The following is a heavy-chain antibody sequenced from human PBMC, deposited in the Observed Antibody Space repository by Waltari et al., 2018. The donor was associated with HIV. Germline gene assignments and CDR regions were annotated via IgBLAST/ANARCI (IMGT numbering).Heavy chain of an antibody. D-gene: IGHD6-19*01. J-gene: IGHJ6*02. CDR3: ARDLGGSGWYDYYYGMDV. CDR1: GFPFSNNE. Sequence: EVQLVESGGGLVQPGGSLRLSCAASGFPFSNNEMNWVRQAPGKGLEWVSYISSSGNTIHYADSVKGRFTISRDNAKNSLYLQMNSLRAEDTAVYYCARDLGGSGWYDYYYGMDVWGQGTTVTVSS. CDR2: ISSSGNTI. V-gene: IGHV3-48*03.